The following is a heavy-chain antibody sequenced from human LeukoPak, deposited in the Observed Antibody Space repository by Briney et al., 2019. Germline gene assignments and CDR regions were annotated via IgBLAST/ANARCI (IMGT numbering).Heavy chain of an antibody. V-gene: IGHV1-2*02. D-gene: IGHD5-24*01. CDR3: ARDGEMGSIDY. J-gene: IGHJ4*02. CDR1: GFTLNNYG. CDR2: INPNSGGT. Sequence: ASVKVSCKLSGFTLNNYGLSWVRQAPGQGLEWMGWINPNSGGTNYAQKFQGRVTMTRDTSISTAYMELSRLRSDDTAVYYCARDGEMGSIDYWGQGTLVTVSS.